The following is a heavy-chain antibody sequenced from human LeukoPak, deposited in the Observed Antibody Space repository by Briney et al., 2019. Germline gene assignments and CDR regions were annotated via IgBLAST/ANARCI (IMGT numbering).Heavy chain of an antibody. Sequence: GGSLRLSCAASGFTFSSYGMHWVRQAPGKGLEWVAVIWYDGSNKYYADSVKGRFTTSRDNSKNTLYLQMNSLRAEDTAVYYCARDPYYYDSSGYQSWGQGTLVTVSS. D-gene: IGHD3-22*01. CDR1: GFTFSSYG. CDR3: ARDPYYYDSSGYQS. CDR2: IWYDGSNK. J-gene: IGHJ5*02. V-gene: IGHV3-33*01.